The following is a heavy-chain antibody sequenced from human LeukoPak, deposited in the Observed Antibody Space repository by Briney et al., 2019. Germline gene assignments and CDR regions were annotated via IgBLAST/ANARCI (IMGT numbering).Heavy chain of an antibody. CDR2: IWYDGSNK. J-gene: IGHJ4*02. CDR3: ALSIAARPYYFDC. V-gene: IGHV3-33*01. Sequence: PGRSLRLSCAASGFTFSSYGMHWVRQAPGKGLEWVAVIWYDGSNKYYADSVKGRFTISRDNSKNTLYLQMNSLRAEDTAVYYCALSIAARPYYFDCWGQGTLVTVSS. D-gene: IGHD6-6*01. CDR1: GFTFSSYG.